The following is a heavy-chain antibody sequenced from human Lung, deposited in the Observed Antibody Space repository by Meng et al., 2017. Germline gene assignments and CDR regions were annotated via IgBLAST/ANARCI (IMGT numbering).Heavy chain of an antibody. CDR2: IDPKSGDT. D-gene: IGHD6-13*01. J-gene: IGHJ4*02. CDR1: GYNFPDYW. V-gene: IGHV1-2*06. Sequence: ASVKVSCKPSGYNFPDYWLHWVRRAPGQGLEWMGRIDPKSGDTHHAQRFQGRVTMTGDTSISTAYMELSGLRSDDTAMYYCVRDEDISAAGKLFGDYWGQGTLVTVSS. CDR3: VRDEDISAAGKLFGDY.